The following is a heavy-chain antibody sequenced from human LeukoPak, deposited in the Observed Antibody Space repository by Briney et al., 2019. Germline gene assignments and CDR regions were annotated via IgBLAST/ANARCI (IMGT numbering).Heavy chain of an antibody. CDR3: ARALPTIFDY. J-gene: IGHJ4*02. CDR1: GGSFSGYY. Sequence: SETLSLTCAVYGGSFSGYYWSWIRQPPGKWLEWIGEINHSGSTNYNPSLKSRVTISVDTSKDQFSLKLSSVTAADTAVYSCARALPTIFDYWGQGTLVTVSS. D-gene: IGHD1-26*01. V-gene: IGHV4-34*01. CDR2: INHSGST.